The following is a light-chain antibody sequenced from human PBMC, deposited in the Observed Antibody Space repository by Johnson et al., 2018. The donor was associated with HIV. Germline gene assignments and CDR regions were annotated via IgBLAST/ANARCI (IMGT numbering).Light chain of an antibody. Sequence: QSVLTQPPSVSAAPGQKVTIPCSGSSSNIGNNYASWYQQVPGTAPKLLIYDNNKRPSGIPDRFSGSKSGTSATLGITGLQTGDEANYYCGTWAGGLSIYVFGPGTNVTVL. CDR2: DNN. V-gene: IGLV1-51*01. CDR3: GTWAGGLSIYV. CDR1: SSNIGNNY. J-gene: IGLJ1*01.